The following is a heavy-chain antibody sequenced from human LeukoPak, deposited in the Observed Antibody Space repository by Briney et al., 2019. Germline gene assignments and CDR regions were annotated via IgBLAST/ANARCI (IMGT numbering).Heavy chain of an antibody. V-gene: IGHV3-15*01. J-gene: IGHJ4*02. CDR2: IKPTTDGGAT. CDR1: GFTFSDAS. CDR3: TSAVLTARQFDS. Sequence: GGSLRLSCAVSGFTFSDASMTWVRQAPGRGLEWLGRIKPTTDGGATDYAAPVKGRFILSRADSENTVYLQMNSLETEDTAVYYCTSAVLTARQFDSWGPGTLVTVSS. D-gene: IGHD2-21*02.